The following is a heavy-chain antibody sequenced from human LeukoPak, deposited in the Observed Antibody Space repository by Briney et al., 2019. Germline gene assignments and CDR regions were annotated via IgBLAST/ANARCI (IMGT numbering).Heavy chain of an antibody. CDR1: GDSISNYY. CDR3: ARHEAAGPYYYGMDV. D-gene: IGHD6-13*01. V-gene: IGHV4-59*08. Sequence: PSETLSPTCTVSGDSISNYYWTWIRQPPGMGLEWIGYIYYSGSTNYNPSLKSRVTISVDTSKNQFSLKLSSVTAADTAVYYCARHEAAGPYYYGMDVWGQGTTVTVSS. CDR2: IYYSGST. J-gene: IGHJ6*02.